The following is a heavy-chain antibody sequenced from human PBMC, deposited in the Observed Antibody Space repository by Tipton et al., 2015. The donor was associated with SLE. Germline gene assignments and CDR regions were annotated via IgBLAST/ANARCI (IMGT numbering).Heavy chain of an antibody. CDR3: ESFIAARDGMDV. CDR2: ISGSGGST. V-gene: IGHV3-23*01. D-gene: IGHD6-6*01. J-gene: IGHJ6*02. Sequence: SLRLSCAASGFTFSSYAMSWVRQAPGKGLEWVSAISGSGGSTYYADSVKGRFTISRDNSKNTLYLQMNSLRAEDTAVYYCESFIAARDGMDVWGQGTTVTVSS. CDR1: GFTFSSYA.